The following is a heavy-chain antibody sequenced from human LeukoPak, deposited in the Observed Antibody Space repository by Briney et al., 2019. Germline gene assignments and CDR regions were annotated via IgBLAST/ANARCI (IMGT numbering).Heavy chain of an antibody. V-gene: IGHV4-34*01. D-gene: IGHD1-1*01. Sequence: SETLSLTCAVYGGSFSGYYWSWIRQPPGKGLEWIGEIYHSGTTNYNPSLKSRVTISVDNSKNQFSLNLTSVTAADTAVYYCARASHWNQLHYFDYWGQGTLVTVSS. CDR2: IYHSGTT. CDR3: ARASHWNQLHYFDY. J-gene: IGHJ4*02. CDR1: GGSFSGYY.